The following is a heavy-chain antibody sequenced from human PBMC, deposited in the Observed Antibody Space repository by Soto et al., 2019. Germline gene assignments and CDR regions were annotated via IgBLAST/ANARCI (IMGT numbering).Heavy chain of an antibody. CDR2: IYYTGSA. V-gene: IGHV4-39*01. Sequence: QVQLQESGPGLVTPSETLSLTCTVSGVSISSSAYHWGWFSQPPGKGLEWIGTIYYTGSAHSSPSLKSRLTLTVDPSKTQFSLKVASVTAADTGLYYCARHEPYLSGWANRNDYWGQGTLVTVSS. CDR1: GVSISSSAYH. J-gene: IGHJ4*02. CDR3: ARHEPYLSGWANRNDY. D-gene: IGHD6-19*01.